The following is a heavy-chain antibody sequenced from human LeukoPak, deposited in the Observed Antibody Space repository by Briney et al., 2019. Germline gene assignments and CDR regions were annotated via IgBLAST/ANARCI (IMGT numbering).Heavy chain of an antibody. Sequence: PGGSLRLSCAASGFTFSSYWMSWVRQAPGKGLEWVADIKQDGSEKYYVDSVKGRFTISRDNAKNSLYLQMNSLRAEDTAVYYCARDLDDFWSAYSSWGQGTLVTVSS. CDR1: GFTFSSYW. D-gene: IGHD3-3*01. CDR2: IKQDGSEK. V-gene: IGHV3-7*01. J-gene: IGHJ4*02. CDR3: ARDLDDFWSAYSS.